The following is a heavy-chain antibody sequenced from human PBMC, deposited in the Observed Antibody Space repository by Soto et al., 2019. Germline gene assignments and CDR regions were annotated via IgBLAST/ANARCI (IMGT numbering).Heavy chain of an antibody. CDR3: AKITEYGDYAALPYYIDY. V-gene: IGHV3-30*18. CDR2: ISYDGSNK. CDR1: GFTFTYCG. J-gene: IGHJ4*02. D-gene: IGHD4-17*01. Sequence: QVQLVESGGGVVQPGRSLRLSCAASGFTFTYCGMHWVRQAPGKGLEWVAVISYDGSNKYYADSVKGRITISRDNSMHTLYLQMDSLRAEDTTMYYCAKITEYGDYAALPYYIDYWGQGTLVTVSS.